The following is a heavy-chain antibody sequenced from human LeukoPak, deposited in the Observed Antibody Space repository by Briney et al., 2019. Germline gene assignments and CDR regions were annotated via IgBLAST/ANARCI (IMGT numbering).Heavy chain of an antibody. D-gene: IGHD2-2*01. CDR2: IKQDGSEK. V-gene: IGHV3-7*03. J-gene: IGHJ6*04. Sequence: PGGSLRLSCAASGFTFSSYWMSWVRQAPGKGLEWVANIKQDGSEKYYVDSVKGRFTISRGNAKNSLYLQMNSLRAEDTAVYYCARDRRAGYCSSTSCYVWYYYYYGMDVWGKGTTVTVSS. CDR3: ARDRRAGYCSSTSCYVWYYYYYGMDV. CDR1: GFTFSSYW.